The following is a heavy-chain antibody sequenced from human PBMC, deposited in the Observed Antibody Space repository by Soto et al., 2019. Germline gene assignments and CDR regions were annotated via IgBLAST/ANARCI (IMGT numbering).Heavy chain of an antibody. J-gene: IGHJ6*03. Sequence: EVQLLDSGGGLVQPGGSLRLSCAASGFTFSSYALSWVRQAPGKGLEWVSGISGSGDSTNYADSVKGRFTISRDNSEDTVYLQMNSLRAEDSAVYYCAKRFCTSTTCLSLDFYYYIGVWGEGTTVTVS. CDR2: ISGSGDST. CDR1: GFTFSSYA. V-gene: IGHV3-23*01. CDR3: AKRFCTSTTCLSLDFYYYIGV. D-gene: IGHD2-2*01.